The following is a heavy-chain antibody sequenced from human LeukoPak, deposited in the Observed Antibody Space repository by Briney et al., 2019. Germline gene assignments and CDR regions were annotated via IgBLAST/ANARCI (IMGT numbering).Heavy chain of an antibody. D-gene: IGHD2-2*01. CDR2: INPNSGCT. Sequence: GASVKVSCKTSGYTFTGYYVHWVRQAPGQGLEWMGWINPNSGCTNYAQKFQGRVTMTRDTSISTAYMELSRLRSDDTAVYYCARDRYCSSTSCYLIDYWGQGTLVTVSS. CDR1: GYTFTGYY. CDR3: ARDRYCSSTSCYLIDY. V-gene: IGHV1-2*02. J-gene: IGHJ4*02.